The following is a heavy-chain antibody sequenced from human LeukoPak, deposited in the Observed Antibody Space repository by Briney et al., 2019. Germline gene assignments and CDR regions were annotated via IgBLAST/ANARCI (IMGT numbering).Heavy chain of an antibody. Sequence: GESLKISYKGSGYSFTSYWIGWVRQMPGKGLEWMGIIYPGDSDTRYSPSFQGQVTISADKSISTAYLQWSSLKASDTAMYYCALQWIAVAGTLDYWGQGTLVTVSS. CDR2: IYPGDSDT. V-gene: IGHV5-51*01. D-gene: IGHD6-19*01. CDR3: ALQWIAVAGTLDY. J-gene: IGHJ4*02. CDR1: GYSFTSYW.